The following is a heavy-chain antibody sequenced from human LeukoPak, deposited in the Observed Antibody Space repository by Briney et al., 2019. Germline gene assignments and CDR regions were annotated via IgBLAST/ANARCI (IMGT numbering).Heavy chain of an antibody. CDR2: INHSGST. Sequence: SETLSLTCAVYGGSFSGYYWSWIRQPPGKGLEWIGEINHSGSTNYNPSLKSRVTISVDTSKNQFSLKLSSVTAADTAVYYCARRPKSTYCYGSGSYCKYYFDYWGQGTLVTVSS. CDR3: ARRPKSTYCYGSGSYCKYYFDY. CDR1: GGSFSGYY. V-gene: IGHV4-34*01. D-gene: IGHD3-10*01. J-gene: IGHJ4*02.